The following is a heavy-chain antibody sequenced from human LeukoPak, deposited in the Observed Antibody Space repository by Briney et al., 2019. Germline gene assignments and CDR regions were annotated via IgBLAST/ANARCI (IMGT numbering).Heavy chain of an antibody. CDR1: GFTFTNYA. D-gene: IGHD1-26*01. Sequence: GGSLRLSCSASGFTFTNYAMHWVRQAPGKGLEYVSTISSNGGSTYYADSVKGRFTISRDNSKNTLYLQMSSLRVEDTAVYYCVKSIVGATTGRRAFDIWGQGTMVTVSS. V-gene: IGHV3-64D*06. CDR3: VKSIVGATTGRRAFDI. CDR2: ISSNGGST. J-gene: IGHJ3*02.